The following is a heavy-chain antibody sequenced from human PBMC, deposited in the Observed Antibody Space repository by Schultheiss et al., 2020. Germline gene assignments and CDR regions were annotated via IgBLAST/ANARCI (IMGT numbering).Heavy chain of an antibody. CDR1: GGSFSGYY. J-gene: IGHJ4*02. V-gene: IGHV4-34*01. CDR2: IYHSGST. CDR3: ARKSIAATDY. D-gene: IGHD6-6*01. Sequence: SETLSLTCAVYGGSFSGYYWSWIRQPPGKGLEWIGEIYHSGSTNYNPSLKSRVTISVDKSKNQFSLKLSSVTAADTAVYYCARKSIAATDYWGQGTLVTVSS.